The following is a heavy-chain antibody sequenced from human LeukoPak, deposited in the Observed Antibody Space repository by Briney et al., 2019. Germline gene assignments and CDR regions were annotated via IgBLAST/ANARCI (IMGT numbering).Heavy chain of an antibody. Sequence: GGSLRLSCAASGFTFSSYAMSWVRQAPGKGLEWVSAISGSGGSAYYADSVKGRFTISRDNSKNTLYLQMNSLRAEDTAVYYCAKNNAVAGIFDYWGQGTLVTVSS. D-gene: IGHD6-19*01. CDR2: ISGSGGSA. CDR1: GFTFSSYA. V-gene: IGHV3-23*01. CDR3: AKNNAVAGIFDY. J-gene: IGHJ4*02.